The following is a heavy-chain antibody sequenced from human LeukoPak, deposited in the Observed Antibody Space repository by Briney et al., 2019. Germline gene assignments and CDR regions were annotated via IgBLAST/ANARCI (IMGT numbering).Heavy chain of an antibody. CDR2: ISSSTNYI. D-gene: IGHD6-13*01. V-gene: IGHV3-21*01. CDR1: GFTFSSYS. J-gene: IGHJ6*03. CDR3: ARDHSGYSSLGYYYYMDV. Sequence: PGGSLRLSCAASGFTFSSYSMNWVRQAPGKGLEWVSSISSSTNYIYYADSVKGRFTISRDNANNSLYLQMNSLRAEDTAVYYCARDHSGYSSLGYYYYMDVWGKGTTVTVSS.